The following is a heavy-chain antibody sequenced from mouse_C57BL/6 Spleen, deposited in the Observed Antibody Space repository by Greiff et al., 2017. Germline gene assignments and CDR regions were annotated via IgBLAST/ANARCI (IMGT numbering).Heavy chain of an antibody. V-gene: IGHV1-80*01. D-gene: IGHD3-2*02. CDR2: IYPGDGDT. CDR3: SRSGSYYAMDY. J-gene: IGHJ4*01. Sequence: QVQLQQSGAELVKPGASVKISCKASGYAFSSSWMNWVKQRPGKGLEWIGQIYPGDGDTNYNGKFKGKATLTADKSSSTAYMQLSSLTAEDSAVYFCSRSGSYYAMDYWGQGTSVTVSS. CDR1: GYAFSSSW.